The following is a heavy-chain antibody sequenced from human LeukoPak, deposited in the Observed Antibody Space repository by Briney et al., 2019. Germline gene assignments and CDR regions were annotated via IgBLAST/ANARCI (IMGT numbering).Heavy chain of an antibody. CDR3: ARVRATFSPHFDN. V-gene: IGHV3-74*01. D-gene: IGHD5-12*01. J-gene: IGHJ4*02. CDR1: GFTFSSYW. Sequence: GGSLRLSCAASGFTFSSYWMHWVRQAPGRGLMWVSRINSDGSITNYADSVKGRFTISRDNAKNTLYLQMNSLRAEDTAVYYCARVRATFSPHFDNWGQGTLVTVSS. CDR2: INSDGSIT.